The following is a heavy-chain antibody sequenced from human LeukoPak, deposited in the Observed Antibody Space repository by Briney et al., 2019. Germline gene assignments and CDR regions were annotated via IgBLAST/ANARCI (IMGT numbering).Heavy chain of an antibody. Sequence: PGGSLRLSCAASGFTFSSYAMSWVRQAPGKGLEWVSAISGSGSTIYYADSVKGRFTISRDNAKNSLYLQMNSLRAEDTAVYYCARDHSSGFSLPGNWGQGTLVTVSS. CDR1: GFTFSSYA. CDR3: ARDHSSGFSLPGN. CDR2: ISGSGSTI. V-gene: IGHV3-48*04. D-gene: IGHD6-19*01. J-gene: IGHJ4*02.